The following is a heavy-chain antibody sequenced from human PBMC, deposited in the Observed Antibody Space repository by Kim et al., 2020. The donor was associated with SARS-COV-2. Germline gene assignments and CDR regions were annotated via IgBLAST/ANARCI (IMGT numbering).Heavy chain of an antibody. CDR3: ARVTDMEGLEY. CDR1: GGSISSYY. CDR2: IYYSGST. D-gene: IGHD5-18*01. Sequence: SETLSLTCTVSGGSISSYYWSWIRQPPGKGLEWIGYIYYSGSTNYNPSLKRRVNISVDTSKNQSSLKLSSVTAADTAVCYCARVTDMEGLEYWGQGTLVTVSS. J-gene: IGHJ4*02. V-gene: IGHV4-59*01.